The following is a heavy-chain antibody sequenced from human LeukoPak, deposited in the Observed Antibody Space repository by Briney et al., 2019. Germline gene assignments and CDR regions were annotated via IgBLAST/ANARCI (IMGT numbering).Heavy chain of an antibody. CDR1: GGTFTGYY. J-gene: IGHJ6*02. Sequence: WASVKVSCKASGGTFTGYYMHWVRQAPGQGLEWMGWINPNSGGTNYAQKFQGRVTMTRDTSISTAYMELSRLRSDDTAVYYCARTTETLTIFGVVALVGMDVWGQGTTVTVSS. CDR3: ARTTETLTIFGVVALVGMDV. D-gene: IGHD3-3*01. CDR2: INPNSGGT. V-gene: IGHV1-2*02.